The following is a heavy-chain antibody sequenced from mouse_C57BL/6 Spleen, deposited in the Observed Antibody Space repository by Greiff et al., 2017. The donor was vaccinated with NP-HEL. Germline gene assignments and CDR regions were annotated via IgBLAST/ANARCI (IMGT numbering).Heavy chain of an antibody. V-gene: IGHV1-4*01. CDR1: GYTFTSYT. Sequence: VQLQQSGAELARPGASVKMSCKASGYTFTSYTMHWVKQRPGQGLEWIGYINPSSGYTKYNQKFKDKATLTADKSSSTAYMQLSSLTSEDSAVYYCAREGATTVVAKILWYFDVWGTGTTVTVSS. D-gene: IGHD1-1*01. J-gene: IGHJ1*03. CDR3: AREGATTVVAKILWYFDV. CDR2: INPSSGYT.